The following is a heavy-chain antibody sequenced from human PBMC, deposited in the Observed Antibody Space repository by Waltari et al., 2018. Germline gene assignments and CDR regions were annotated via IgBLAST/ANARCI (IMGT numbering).Heavy chain of an antibody. CDR1: GYTFTSYY. Sequence: QVQLVQSGAGVKKPGASVKVSCKASGYTFTSYYMHWVRQAPGQGLEWVGIINPRGGSTSYAQKFQGRVTMTRDTSTSTVYMELSSLRSEDTAVYYCARGSPNYYDSSGYPDWGQGTLVTVSS. D-gene: IGHD3-22*01. J-gene: IGHJ4*02. CDR2: INPRGGST. CDR3: ARGSPNYYDSSGYPD. V-gene: IGHV1-46*01.